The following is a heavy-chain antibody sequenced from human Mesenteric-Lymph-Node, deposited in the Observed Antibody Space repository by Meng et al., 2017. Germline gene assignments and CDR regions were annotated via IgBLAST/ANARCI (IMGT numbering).Heavy chain of an antibody. CDR2: IYYSGRT. J-gene: IGHJ4*02. D-gene: IGHD4-11*01. V-gene: IGHV4-30-4*01. Sequence: QVALQESGPGLVKPSQTLSLTCTVSGGSGSSGNNYWIWIRQPPGKGLEWFGYIYYSGRTYYNPSLESRVTMSVDTSKNQFSLKLSSVTAADTAVYYCATHNDDYSLDYWGQGTLVTVSS. CDR3: ATHNDDYSLDY. CDR1: GGSGSSGNNY.